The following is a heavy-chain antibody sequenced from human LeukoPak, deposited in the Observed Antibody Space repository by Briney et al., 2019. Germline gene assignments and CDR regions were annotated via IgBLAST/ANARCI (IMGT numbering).Heavy chain of an antibody. V-gene: IGHV4-59*08. Sequence: SETLSLTCTVSGGSISGYYWTWIRQSPGKGLEWLGYIYYSGSTNYNPSLKGRVTMSVDTSKNQFSLKLSSVTAADTVVYYCARHYIASGGGDAFDIWGQGTMVTVSS. D-gene: IGHD6-13*01. J-gene: IGHJ3*02. CDR2: IYYSGST. CDR3: ARHYIASGGGDAFDI. CDR1: GGSISGYY.